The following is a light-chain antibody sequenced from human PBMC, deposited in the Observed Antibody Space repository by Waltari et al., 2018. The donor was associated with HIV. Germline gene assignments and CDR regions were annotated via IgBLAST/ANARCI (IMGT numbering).Light chain of an antibody. CDR1: QSVSTY. Sequence: DIQMTQSPSSLSASVGDRVTIVCRASQSVSTYLNWYQHKPGKIPRLLISAASTLQSGVPSRFSGSGSGTDFTLTLSSLQPDDFATYYCQQSYSNPQTFGPGTKV. J-gene: IGKJ3*01. V-gene: IGKV1-39*01. CDR2: AAS. CDR3: QQSYSNPQT.